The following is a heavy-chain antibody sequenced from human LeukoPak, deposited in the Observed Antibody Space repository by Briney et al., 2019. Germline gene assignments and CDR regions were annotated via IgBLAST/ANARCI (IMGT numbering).Heavy chain of an antibody. J-gene: IGHJ4*02. Sequence: SETLSLTCAVSGGSISSGGYSWSWTRQPPGKGLEWIGYIYHSGSTYYNPSLKSRVTISVDRSKNQFSLKLSSVTAADTAVYYCARVDNNGGNTLYFDYWGQGTLVTVSS. D-gene: IGHD4-23*01. V-gene: IGHV4-30-2*01. CDR2: IYHSGST. CDR1: GGSISSGGYS. CDR3: ARVDNNGGNTLYFDY.